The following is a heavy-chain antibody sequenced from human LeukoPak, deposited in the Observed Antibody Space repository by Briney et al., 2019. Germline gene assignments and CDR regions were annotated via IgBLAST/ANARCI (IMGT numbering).Heavy chain of an antibody. CDR2: INPNSGGT. CDR1: GYTFTGYY. CDR3: ARVALRGRELLRGIDY. Sequence: ASVKVSCKASGYTFTGYYMHWVRQAPGQGLEWMGWINPNSGGTNYAQKFQGRVTMTRDTSISTAYMELSRLRSDDTAVYYCARVALRGRELLRGIDYWGQGTLVTVSS. J-gene: IGHJ4*02. D-gene: IGHD1-26*01. V-gene: IGHV1-2*02.